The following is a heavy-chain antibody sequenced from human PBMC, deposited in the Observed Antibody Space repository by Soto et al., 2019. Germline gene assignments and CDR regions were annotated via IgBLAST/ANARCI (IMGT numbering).Heavy chain of an antibody. CDR2: INHSGST. J-gene: IGHJ4*02. V-gene: IGHV4-34*01. CDR1: GGSFSGYY. CDR3: ARGRAPHLFDF. Sequence: SETLSLTCAVYGGSFSGYYWSWIRQPPGKGLEWIGEINHSGSTNYNPSLKSRVTISVDTSKNQFSLKLSSVTAADTAVYYCARGRAPHLFDFWGRGTLVTVSS.